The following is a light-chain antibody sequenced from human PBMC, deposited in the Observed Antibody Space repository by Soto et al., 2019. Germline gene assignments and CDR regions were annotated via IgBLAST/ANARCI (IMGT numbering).Light chain of an antibody. CDR2: EVS. J-gene: IGLJ7*01. CDR1: SSDVGSHNL. Sequence: QSVLTQPASVSGSPGQSITISCTGTSSDVGSHNLVSWYQQHPGQAPKLMIYEVSKPPLGVSTRFSASKSGNTASLTISGLQADDGADYYCYSYGGSRAVFGGGTQLTVL. CDR3: YSYGGSRAV. V-gene: IGLV2-23*02.